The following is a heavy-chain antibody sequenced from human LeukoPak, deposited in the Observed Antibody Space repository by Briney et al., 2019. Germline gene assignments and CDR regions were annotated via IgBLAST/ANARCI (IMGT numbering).Heavy chain of an antibody. CDR2: ISGSGGST. D-gene: IGHD6-25*01. V-gene: IGHV3-23*01. J-gene: IGHJ4*02. CDR3: AKDRRSRLYYFDY. CDR1: GFTFSSYA. Sequence: GGSLRLPCAASGFTFSSYAMSWVRQAPGKGLEWVSAISGSGGSTYYADSVKGRFTISRDNSKNTLYLQMNSLRAEDTAVYYCAKDRRSRLYYFDYWGQGTLVTVSS.